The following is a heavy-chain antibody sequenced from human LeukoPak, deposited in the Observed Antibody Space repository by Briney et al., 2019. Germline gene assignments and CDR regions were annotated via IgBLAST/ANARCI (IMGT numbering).Heavy chain of an antibody. J-gene: IGHJ4*02. Sequence: SETLSLTCTVSGGSITSSSYYWGWVRQPPGKGLEWIGSIYHSGSTYYNPSLKSRVTISIDTSKNQFSLQLSSVTAADTAVYYCARETRLMGYSSGLGFNYWGQGTLVTVSS. CDR1: GGSITSSSYY. D-gene: IGHD6-19*01. V-gene: IGHV4-39*07. CDR2: IYHSGST. CDR3: ARETRLMGYSSGLGFNY.